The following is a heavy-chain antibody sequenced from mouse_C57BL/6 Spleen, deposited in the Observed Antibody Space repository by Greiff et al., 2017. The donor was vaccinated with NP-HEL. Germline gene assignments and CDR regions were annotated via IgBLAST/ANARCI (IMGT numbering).Heavy chain of an antibody. D-gene: IGHD1-1*02. J-gene: IGHJ2*01. CDR3: TPRGYYFDY. Sequence: EVQLQQSGAELVRPGASVKLSCTASGFNIKDDYMHWVKQRPEQGLEWIGWIDPENGDTEYASKFQGKATITADTSSNTAYLQLSSLTSEDTAVYYCTPRGYYFDYWGQGTTLTVSS. CDR1: GFNIKDDY. V-gene: IGHV14-4*01. CDR2: IDPENGDT.